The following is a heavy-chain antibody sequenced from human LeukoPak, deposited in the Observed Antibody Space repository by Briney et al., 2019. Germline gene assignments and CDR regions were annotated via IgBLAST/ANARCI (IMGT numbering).Heavy chain of an antibody. CDR2: IYTSGGT. V-gene: IGHV4-61*02. D-gene: IGHD3-10*01. CDR1: GGSITNLDYY. J-gene: IGHJ3*02. CDR3: AGRGSSSGTFDI. Sequence: SQTLSLTCTVSGGSITNLDYYWTWIRQPAGKRLEWIGRIYTSGGTNYNPSLKSRVTMSVDRSKNEISLHLASLTAADTALYYCAGRGSSSGTFDIWGPGTFVTVSS.